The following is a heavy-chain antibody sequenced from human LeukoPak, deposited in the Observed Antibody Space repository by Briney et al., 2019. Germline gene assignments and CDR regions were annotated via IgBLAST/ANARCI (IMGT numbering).Heavy chain of an antibody. J-gene: IGHJ4*02. CDR3: ARLTPGAVAGKGTDY. CDR2: IYYSGST. CDR1: GGSISSSSYY. Sequence: PSETLSLTCTVSGGSISSSSYYWGWIRQPPGKGMEWIGSIYYSGSTYYNPSLKSRVTISVDTSKNQFSLKLSSVTAADTAVYYCARLTPGAVAGKGTDYRGQGTLVTVSS. V-gene: IGHV4-39*01. D-gene: IGHD6-19*01.